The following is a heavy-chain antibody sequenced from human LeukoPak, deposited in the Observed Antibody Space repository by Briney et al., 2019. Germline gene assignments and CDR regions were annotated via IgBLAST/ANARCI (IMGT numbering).Heavy chain of an antibody. CDR2: INHSGTT. D-gene: IGHD3-22*01. J-gene: IGHJ4*02. CDR3: ARRTGTYYYDSSGYSPWRYYFDY. V-gene: IGHV4-34*01. CDR1: GGSFSGNY. Sequence: SETLSLTCAVYGGSFSGNYWSWIRQPPGKGLEWIGDINHSGTTNYSPSLKSRVTISVDTSKNRFSLNLSSVTAADTAVFYCARRTGTYYYDSSGYSPWRYYFDYWGQGTLVTVSS.